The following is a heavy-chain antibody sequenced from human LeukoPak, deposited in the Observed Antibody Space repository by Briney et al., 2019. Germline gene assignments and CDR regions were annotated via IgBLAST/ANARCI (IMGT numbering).Heavy chain of an antibody. CDR1: GFAFYDYS. D-gene: IGHD3-16*01. V-gene: IGHV3-21*01. CDR2: ISSRSSGI. CDR3: ARDWGGYGLDV. Sequence: GGSLRLSCAASGFAFYDYSMNWARQAPGKGLEWVSTISSRSSGIYYADSVRGRLTISRDNAQNSLYLQMNSLRVEDTAVYYCARDWGGYGLDVWGQGTTVTVSS. J-gene: IGHJ6*02.